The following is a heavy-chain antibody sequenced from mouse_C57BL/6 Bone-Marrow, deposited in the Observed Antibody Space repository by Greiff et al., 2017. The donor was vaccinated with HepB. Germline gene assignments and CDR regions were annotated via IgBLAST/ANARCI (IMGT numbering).Heavy chain of an antibody. J-gene: IGHJ2*01. V-gene: IGHV1-81*01. CDR1: GYTFTSYG. Sequence: VQLQQSGDELARPGASVKLSCKASGYTFTSYGISWVKQRTGQGLEWIGEIYPRSGNTYYNEKFKGKATLTADKSSSTAYMEIRSLTSEDSAVYFCANYYGSSYVYWGQGTTLTVSS. CDR2: IYPRSGNT. D-gene: IGHD1-1*01. CDR3: ANYYGSSYVY.